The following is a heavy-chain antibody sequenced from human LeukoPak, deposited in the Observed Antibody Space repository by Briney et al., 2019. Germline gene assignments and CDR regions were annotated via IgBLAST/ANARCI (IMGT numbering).Heavy chain of an antibody. D-gene: IGHD6-6*01. CDR2: IYAGDSDT. V-gene: IGHV5-51*01. J-gene: IGHJ3*02. CDR1: GYSFTSYW. CDR3: ARSRGSSSDDAFDI. Sequence: GESLKISCKGSGYSFTSYWIGWVRQMPGKGLEWMGIIYAGDSDTRYRPSFQGQVTISADKSISTAYLQWSSLKASDTAMYYCARSRGSSSDDAFDIGGQGTMVTVSS.